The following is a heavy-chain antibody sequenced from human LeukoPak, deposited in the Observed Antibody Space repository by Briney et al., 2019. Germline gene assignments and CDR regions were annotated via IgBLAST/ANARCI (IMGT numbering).Heavy chain of an antibody. CDR1: GGSISSGGYY. D-gene: IGHD4-23*01. CDR2: IYYSGST. CDR3: ARAAGGPIYYYYSYMDV. J-gene: IGHJ6*03. Sequence: PSETLSLTCTVSGGSISSGGYYWSWIRQHPGKGLEWIGYIYYSGSTYYNPSLKSRVTIAVDTSKNQFSLKLSSVTAADTAVYYCARAAGGPIYYYYSYMDVWGKGTTVTVSS. V-gene: IGHV4-31*03.